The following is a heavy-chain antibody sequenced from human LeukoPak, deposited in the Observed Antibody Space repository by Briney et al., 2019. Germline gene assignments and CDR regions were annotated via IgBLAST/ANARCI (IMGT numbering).Heavy chain of an antibody. CDR3: ARDRDPVPATRAFDF. CDR1: GFTFSSYA. CDR2: MSYDGSNK. J-gene: IGHJ4*02. V-gene: IGHV3-30*04. Sequence: QPGRSLRLSCAASGFTFSSYAMHWVRQAPGKGLEWVAVMSYDGSNKYYADSVKGRFTISRDNSKHTLYLQMNSLRAEDTAVYYCARDRDPVPATRAFDFWGQGTLVTVSS. D-gene: IGHD2-2*01.